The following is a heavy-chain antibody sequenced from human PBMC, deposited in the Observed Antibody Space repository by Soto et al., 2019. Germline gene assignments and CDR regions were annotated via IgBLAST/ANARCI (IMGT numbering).Heavy chain of an antibody. V-gene: IGHV3-33*01. D-gene: IGHD6-6*01. J-gene: IGHJ4*02. CDR2: IWYDGSNK. Sequence: PGGSLRLSCAASGFTFSSYGMHWVRQAPGKGLEWVAVIWYDGSNKYYADSVKGRFTISRDNSKNTLYLQMNSLRAEDTAVYYCARDRGIAARPSPPIPYYWGQGTLVTVSS. CDR3: ARDRGIAARPSPPIPYY. CDR1: GFTFSSYG.